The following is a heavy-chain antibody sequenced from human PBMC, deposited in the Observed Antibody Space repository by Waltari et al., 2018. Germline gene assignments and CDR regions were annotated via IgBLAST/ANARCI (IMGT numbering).Heavy chain of an antibody. J-gene: IGHJ4*02. D-gene: IGHD3-22*01. V-gene: IGHV4-38-2*02. Sequence: QVQLQESDPRLVKPSETLSLTCTVSEYSVSTGFYWGWVRQSPGKGLEWIGSIYHLGNTRYNPPLSSRVAVSMDMSKNQFSLRLTSVTAADTAVYYCARHRLDRGDSFDFWGQGALVTVSS. CDR1: EYSVSTGFY. CDR3: ARHRLDRGDSFDF. CDR2: IYHLGNT.